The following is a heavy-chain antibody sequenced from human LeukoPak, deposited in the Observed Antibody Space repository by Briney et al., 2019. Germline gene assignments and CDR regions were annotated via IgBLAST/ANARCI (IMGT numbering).Heavy chain of an antibody. CDR3: ARQDYYGSVWFDP. J-gene: IGHJ5*02. CDR2: IYPGDSDT. V-gene: IGHV5-51*01. D-gene: IGHD3-10*01. CDR1: GYSFTSYW. Sequence: GESLKISCKGSGYSFTSYWIGWVRQMPGKGLEWMGIIYPGDSDTRYSPSFQGQVTISADKSISPAYLQWSRLKASDTATYYCARQDYYGSVWFDPWGQGTLVTVSS.